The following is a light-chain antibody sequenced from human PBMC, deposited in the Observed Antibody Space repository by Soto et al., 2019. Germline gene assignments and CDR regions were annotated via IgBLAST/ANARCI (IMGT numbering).Light chain of an antibody. CDR2: GAS. Sequence: EIVLTQSPGTLSLSPGERATLSCRASQSVSSSYLAWYQQKPGQAPRLLIYGASSRDTGIPDRFSGSRSGTDFTLTISRLEPEDFAVYYCQQYGSSRFTFGHGTRLEIK. V-gene: IGKV3-20*01. CDR1: QSVSSSY. CDR3: QQYGSSRFT. J-gene: IGKJ5*01.